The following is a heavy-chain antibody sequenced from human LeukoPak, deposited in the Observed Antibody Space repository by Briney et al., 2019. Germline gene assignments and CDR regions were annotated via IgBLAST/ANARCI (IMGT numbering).Heavy chain of an antibody. D-gene: IGHD3-16*01. J-gene: IGHJ1*01. CDR1: GPTFSNSW. CDR2: INNVGSAT. V-gene: IGHV3-74*01. CDR3: ARVSGLGMNEYLQH. Sequence: TGGSLRLSCAASGPTFSNSWMHWVRQAPGKGLVWVSRINNVGSATSYADSVKGRFTISRDNAKNTLYLQMNSLRAEDTAVYFCARVSGLGMNEYLQHWGQGTLVTVSS.